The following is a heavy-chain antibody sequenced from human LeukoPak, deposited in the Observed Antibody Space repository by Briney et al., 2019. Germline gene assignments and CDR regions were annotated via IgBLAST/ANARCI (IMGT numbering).Heavy chain of an antibody. CDR1: GGSISSYY. CDR2: IYYSGST. V-gene: IGHV4-59*08. CDR3: ARHIRTYYYDSSGTFDY. Sequence: SETLSLTCTVSGGSISSYYWSWIRQPPGKGLEWIGYIYYSGSTNYNPSLKSRVTISVDTSKNQFSLKQSSVTAADTAVYYCARHIRTYYYDSSGTFDYWGQGTLVTVSS. J-gene: IGHJ4*02. D-gene: IGHD3-22*01.